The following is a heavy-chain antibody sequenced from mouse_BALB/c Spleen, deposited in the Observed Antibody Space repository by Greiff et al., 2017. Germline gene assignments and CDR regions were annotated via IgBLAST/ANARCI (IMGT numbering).Heavy chain of an antibody. J-gene: IGHJ2*01. CDR1: GFAFSSYD. CDR2: ISSGGGST. V-gene: IGHV5-12-1*01. CDR3: AREGVTQGDFDY. D-gene: IGHD2-3*01. Sequence: EVKLMESGGGLVKPGGSLKLSCAASGFAFSSYDMSWVRQTPEKRLEWVAFISSGGGSTYYPDTVKGRITIARDNAKNTLYLQMSSLKSEDTAMYYCAREGVTQGDFDYWGQGTTLTVSS.